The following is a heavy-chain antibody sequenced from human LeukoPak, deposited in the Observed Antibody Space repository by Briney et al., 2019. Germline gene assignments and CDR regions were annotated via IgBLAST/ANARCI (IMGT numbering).Heavy chain of an antibody. D-gene: IGHD5-12*01. J-gene: IGHJ4*02. Sequence: GGSLRLSCAASGFTFSSYAMHWVRQAPGKGLEWVAVISYDGSNKYYADSVKGRFTISRDNSKNTLYLQMNSLRAEDTAVYYCATHELVADRGYWGQGTLVTVSS. CDR1: GFTFSSYA. V-gene: IGHV3-30-3*01. CDR2: ISYDGSNK. CDR3: ATHELVADRGY.